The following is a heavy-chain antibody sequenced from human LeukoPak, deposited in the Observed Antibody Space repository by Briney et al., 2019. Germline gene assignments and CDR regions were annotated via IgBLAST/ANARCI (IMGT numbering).Heavy chain of an antibody. V-gene: IGHV3-33*01. CDR3: ARDLRPYYFDY. CDR1: GFTFSSYG. J-gene: IGHJ4*02. CDR2: IWYDGSNK. Sequence: PGRSLRLSCAASGFTFSSYGMHWVRQAPGKGLEWVAVIWYDGSNKYYADSVKGRFTISRDNSKNTLYLQMNSLRAEDTAVYYCARDLRPYYFDYWGQGTLVTVSS.